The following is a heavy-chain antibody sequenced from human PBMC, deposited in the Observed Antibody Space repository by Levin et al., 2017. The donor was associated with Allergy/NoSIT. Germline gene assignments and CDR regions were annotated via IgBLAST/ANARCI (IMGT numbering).Heavy chain of an antibody. Sequence: PGGSLRLSCAASGFTFSSYAMSWVRQAPGKGLEWVSAISGSGGSTYYADSVKGRFTISRDNSKNTLYLQMNSLRAEDTAVYYCAKDGTVAVQAFWGRKFGYWGQGTLVTVSS. CDR3: AKDGTVAVQAFWGRKFGY. D-gene: IGHD1-26*01. CDR1: GFTFSSYA. J-gene: IGHJ4*02. CDR2: ISGSGGST. V-gene: IGHV3-23*01.